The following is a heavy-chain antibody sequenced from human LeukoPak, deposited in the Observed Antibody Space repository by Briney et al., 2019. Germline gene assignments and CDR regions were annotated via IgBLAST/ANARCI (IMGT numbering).Heavy chain of an antibody. D-gene: IGHD2-2*01. CDR1: GFTFSAHG. CDR2: INAVSDSR. J-gene: IGHJ4*02. Sequence: GGSLRLSCAASGFTFSAHGMNWVRQAPGEGLEWLSHINAVSDSRFYADSVRGRFTISRDNANNLVFLQMNNLRADDGAVYYCAIDASSASYHWGPGTLGSVSS. V-gene: IGHV3-48*04. CDR3: AIDASSASYH.